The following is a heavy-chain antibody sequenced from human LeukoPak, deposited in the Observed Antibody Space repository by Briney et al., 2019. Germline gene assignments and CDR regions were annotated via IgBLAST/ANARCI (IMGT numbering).Heavy chain of an antibody. CDR3: ARDRQAVNYYDSRYRYRDDWYFDL. V-gene: IGHV3-21*04. Sequence: GGSLRLSCAASGFTFSSYSMNWVRQAPGKGLEWVSSISSSSSYIYYADSVKGRFTISRDNAKNSLYLQMNSLRAEDTAVYYCARDRQAVNYYDSRYRYRDDWYFDLWGRGTLVTVSS. CDR2: ISSSSSYI. J-gene: IGHJ2*01. D-gene: IGHD3-22*01. CDR1: GFTFSSYS.